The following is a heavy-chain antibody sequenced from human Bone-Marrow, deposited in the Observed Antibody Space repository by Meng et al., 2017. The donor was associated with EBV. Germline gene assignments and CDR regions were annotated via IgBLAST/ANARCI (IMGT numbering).Heavy chain of an antibody. Sequence: QGQVVQSGAEVKKPGSSVKGSCKAAGGTLNNYAISWVRQAPGQGLEWMGGIIPIFVTPNYARKFQGRVTITADKSTSTSYMELSSLRSDDTAVYYCARVKGLGATLGYYFDFWGQGTLVTVSS. V-gene: IGHV1-69*06. CDR3: ARVKGLGATLGYYFDF. CDR1: GGTLNNYA. D-gene: IGHD1-26*01. J-gene: IGHJ4*02. CDR2: IIPIFVTP.